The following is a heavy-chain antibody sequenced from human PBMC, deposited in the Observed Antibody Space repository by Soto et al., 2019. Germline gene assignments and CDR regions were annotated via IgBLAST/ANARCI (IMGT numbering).Heavy chain of an antibody. J-gene: IGHJ5*02. CDR3: ARRSLDLYNWFDP. CDR2: IYYSGST. CDR1: GGSISSYY. V-gene: IGHV4-59*08. D-gene: IGHD1-26*01. Sequence: SETLSLTCTVSGGSISSYYWSWIRQPPGKGLEWIGYIYYSGSTNYNPSLKSRVTISEDTSKNQFSLKLSSVTAADTAVYYCARRSLDLYNWFDPWGQGTLVTVSS.